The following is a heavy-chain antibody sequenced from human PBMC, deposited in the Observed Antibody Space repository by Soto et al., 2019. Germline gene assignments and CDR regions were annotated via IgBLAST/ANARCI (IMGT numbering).Heavy chain of an antibody. CDR1: GLTFSGYW. J-gene: IGHJ4*02. V-gene: IGHV3-7*01. CDR2: LNPEGSAK. CDR3: VTGYCPAGVCSRGY. D-gene: IGHD2-8*02. Sequence: EVQVMESGGGLVQPGGSLRLSCEVSGLTFSGYWMTWVRQAPGKGLEWVANLNPEGSAKYYVDSVRGRFTISRDNAKQSLSLRMNSLRVEDTAVYYCVTGYCPAGVCSRGYWGQGTLVTFTS.